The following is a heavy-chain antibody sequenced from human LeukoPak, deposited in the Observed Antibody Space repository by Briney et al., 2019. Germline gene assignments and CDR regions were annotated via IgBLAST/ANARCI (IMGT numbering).Heavy chain of an antibody. D-gene: IGHD2-15*01. CDR1: GYSIRNGYN. V-gene: IGHV4-38-2*02. J-gene: IGHJ4*02. CDR2: IYQSGST. Sequence: PSETLSLTCTVSGYSIRNGYNWGWIRLSPGKGLEWLGSIYQSGSTYDNPSLKSRVTISVDTSKNQFSLKLSSVTAADTAVYYCARDGCSGGSCYPRLDYWGQGTLVTVSS. CDR3: ARDGCSGGSCYPRLDY.